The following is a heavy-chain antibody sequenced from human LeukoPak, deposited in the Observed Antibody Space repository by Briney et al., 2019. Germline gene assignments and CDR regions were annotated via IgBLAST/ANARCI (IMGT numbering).Heavy chain of an antibody. V-gene: IGHV1-46*01. Sequence: ASVKVSCKASGYTFPSYFMHWVRQAPGQGLEWKGIINPTGDSTTYAQKFQGRVTMTRDTSTSTVYMELSSLRPDDTAVYYCARTAARRFDYWGQGTLVTVSS. CDR1: GYTFPSYF. J-gene: IGHJ4*02. CDR2: INPTGDST. D-gene: IGHD6-6*01. CDR3: ARTAARRFDY.